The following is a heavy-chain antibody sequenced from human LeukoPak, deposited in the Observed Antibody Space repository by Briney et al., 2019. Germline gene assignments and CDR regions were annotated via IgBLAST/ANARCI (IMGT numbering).Heavy chain of an antibody. J-gene: IGHJ3*02. Sequence: GGSLRLSCAASGFTFSNYWMTWVRQAPGKGLEWVANIKQDGSEKYYVDSVKGRFTVSRDNAKNSLYLEMNSLRAEDTAVYYCARGKTSDDIIEDAFDIWGQGTMVAVSS. V-gene: IGHV3-7*01. CDR1: GFTFSNYW. CDR2: IKQDGSEK. CDR3: ARGKTSDDIIEDAFDI. D-gene: IGHD3-10*01.